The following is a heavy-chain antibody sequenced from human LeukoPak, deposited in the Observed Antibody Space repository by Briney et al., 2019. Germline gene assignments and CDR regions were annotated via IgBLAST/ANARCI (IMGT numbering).Heavy chain of an antibody. CDR3: ATSKDTAGGPY. CDR2: IRQDGSVT. V-gene: IGHV3-7*01. CDR1: GLTFTTFW. J-gene: IGHJ4*02. D-gene: IGHD6-13*01. Sequence: GGSLRLSCVASGLTFTTFWMTWVRQAPGKGLEWVGNIRQDGSVTFYGDSVKGRFTISRDNAKNSVFLQMNSLRAEDTAVYYCATSKDTAGGPYWGQGALVTVSS.